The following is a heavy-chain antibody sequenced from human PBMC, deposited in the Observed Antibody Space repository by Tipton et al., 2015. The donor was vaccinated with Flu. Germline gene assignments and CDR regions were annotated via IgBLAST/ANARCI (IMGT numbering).Heavy chain of an antibody. CDR2: IHHTGTT. V-gene: IGHV4-38-2*01. CDR3: ARRDYSNYVSVPKNWFDS. Sequence: TLSLTCSVSGDSIASDYYWGWIRQPPGKGLEWIGNIHHTGTTYYNPSLRSRVTIIRDKSKNQFSLKLSFVAAADTAVYCCARRDYSNYVSVPKNWFDSWGQGILVTASS. CDR1: GDSIASDYY. D-gene: IGHD4-11*01. J-gene: IGHJ5*01.